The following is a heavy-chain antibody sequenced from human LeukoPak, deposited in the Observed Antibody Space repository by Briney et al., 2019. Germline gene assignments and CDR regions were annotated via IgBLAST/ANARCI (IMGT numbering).Heavy chain of an antibody. CDR2: ISGSGGST. CDR1: GFTFSSYG. Sequence: GGSLRLSCAASGFTFSSYGMSWVRQAPGKGLEWVSAISGSGGSTYYADSVKGRFTISRDNSKNTLYLQMNSLRAEDTAVYYCAKDLDYDGSGPEYFQHWGQGTLVTVSS. D-gene: IGHD3-22*01. CDR3: AKDLDYDGSGPEYFQH. J-gene: IGHJ1*01. V-gene: IGHV3-23*01.